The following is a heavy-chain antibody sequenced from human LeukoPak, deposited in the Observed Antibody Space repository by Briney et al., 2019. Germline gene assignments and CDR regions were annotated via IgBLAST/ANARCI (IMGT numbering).Heavy chain of an antibody. J-gene: IGHJ5*02. Sequence: ASVKVSCKASGYTFTSYDINWVRQATGQGLEWMGWMNPNSGNTGYAQKFQGRVTMTRNTSISTAYMELSSLRSEDTAVYYCARGVGIAYYDFWSGYYYGGRFDPWGQGTLVTVSS. CDR1: GYTFTSYD. V-gene: IGHV1-8*01. CDR2: MNPNSGNT. CDR3: ARGVGIAYYDFWSGYYYGGRFDP. D-gene: IGHD3-3*01.